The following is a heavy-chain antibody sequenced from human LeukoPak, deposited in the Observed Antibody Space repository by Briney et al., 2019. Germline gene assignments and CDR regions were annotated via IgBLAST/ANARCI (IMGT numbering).Heavy chain of an antibody. Sequence: SETQSLTCTVSGGSISSSSYYWGWIRQPPGKGLEWIGSIYYSGSTYYNPSLKSRVTISVDTSKNQFSLKLSSVTAADTAVYYCARQVGSYYGYWGQGTLVTVSS. D-gene: IGHD1-26*01. CDR3: ARQVGSYYGY. J-gene: IGHJ4*02. CDR1: GGSISSSSYY. CDR2: IYYSGST. V-gene: IGHV4-39*01.